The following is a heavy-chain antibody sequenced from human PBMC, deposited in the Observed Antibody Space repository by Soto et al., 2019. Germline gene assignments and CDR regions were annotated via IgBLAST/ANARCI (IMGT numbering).Heavy chain of an antibody. D-gene: IGHD3-16*01. CDR1: GYTFTGYY. Sequence: GASVKVSCKASGYTFTGYYMHWVRQAPGQGLEWMGWINPNSGGTNYAQKFQGRVTMTRDTSISTAYMELSRLRSDDTAVYYCAREWGILYYYYYGMDVWGQGTTVTVS. CDR3: AREWGILYYYYYGMDV. CDR2: INPNSGGT. J-gene: IGHJ6*02. V-gene: IGHV1-2*02.